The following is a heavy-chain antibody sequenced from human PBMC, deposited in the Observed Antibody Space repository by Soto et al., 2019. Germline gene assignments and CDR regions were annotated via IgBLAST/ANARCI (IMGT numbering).Heavy chain of an antibody. J-gene: IGHJ3*02. Sequence: SETLSLTCTVSGGPISSLYWSWIRQPPGKGLEWIGYIYYSGSTNYNPSLKSRVTISIDTSKNQFSLRLSSVTAADTAVYYCARREYSNYHLGFDIWGQGTLVTVSS. V-gene: IGHV4-59*08. D-gene: IGHD4-4*01. CDR2: IYYSGST. CDR3: ARREYSNYHLGFDI. CDR1: GGPISSLY.